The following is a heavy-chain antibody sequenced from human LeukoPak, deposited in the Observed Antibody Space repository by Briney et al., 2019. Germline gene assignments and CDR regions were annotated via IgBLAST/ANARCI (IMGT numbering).Heavy chain of an antibody. V-gene: IGHV3-53*01. CDR1: GFTVSSNY. J-gene: IGHJ6*03. Sequence: GGSLRLSCAASGFTVSSNYMSWVRQAPGKGLEWVSVIYSGGSTYYADSVKGRFTISRDNSKDTLYLQMNSLRAEDTAVYYCARDVIAARLGYFYYYMDVWGKGPTVTVSS. CDR2: IYSGGST. D-gene: IGHD6-6*01. CDR3: ARDVIAARLGYFYYYMDV.